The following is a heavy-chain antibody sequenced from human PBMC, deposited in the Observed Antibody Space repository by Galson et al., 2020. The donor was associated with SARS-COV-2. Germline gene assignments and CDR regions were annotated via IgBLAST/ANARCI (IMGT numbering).Heavy chain of an antibody. J-gene: IGHJ5*02. CDR3: ATGPPTYYGSGSSPYWFDP. CDR1: GYTLTELS. Sequence: GASVKVSCKVSGYTLTELSMHWVRQAPGKGLEWMGGFDPEDGETIYAQKFQGRVTMTEDTSTDTAYMELSSLRSEDTAVYYCATGPPTYYGSGSSPYWFDPWGQGTLVTGSS. CDR2: FDPEDGET. V-gene: IGHV1-24*01. D-gene: IGHD3-10*01.